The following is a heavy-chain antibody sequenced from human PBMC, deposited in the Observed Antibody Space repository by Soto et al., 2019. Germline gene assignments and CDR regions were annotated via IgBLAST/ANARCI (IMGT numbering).Heavy chain of an antibody. J-gene: IGHJ4*02. V-gene: IGHV3-30-3*01. CDR3: ARDGEEMVTKALVFGYFDY. Sequence: QVRLVESGGGVVQPGRSLRLSCAASGFTFSSYAMHWVRQAPGKGLEWVAVISYDGSNKYYADSVKGRFTISRDRSKNTLYLQMNSLRAEDTAVYYCARDGEEMVTKALVFGYFDYWGQGTLVTVSS. CDR1: GFTFSSYA. CDR2: ISYDGSNK. D-gene: IGHD2-21*02.